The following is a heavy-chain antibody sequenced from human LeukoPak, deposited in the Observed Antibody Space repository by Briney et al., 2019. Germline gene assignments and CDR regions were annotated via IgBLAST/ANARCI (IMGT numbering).Heavy chain of an antibody. V-gene: IGHV3-7*01. D-gene: IGHD2-2*01. J-gene: IGHJ6*03. Sequence: PGGSLRLSCTASGFTFGDYAMSWVRQAPGKGLEWVANIKQDGSEKYYVDSVKGRFTISRDNAKNSLYLQMNSLRAEDTAVYYCARDKVDIVVVPARESDYKYYYFMDVWGKGTTVTVSS. CDR2: IKQDGSEK. CDR3: ARDKVDIVVVPARESDYKYYYFMDV. CDR1: GFTFGDYA.